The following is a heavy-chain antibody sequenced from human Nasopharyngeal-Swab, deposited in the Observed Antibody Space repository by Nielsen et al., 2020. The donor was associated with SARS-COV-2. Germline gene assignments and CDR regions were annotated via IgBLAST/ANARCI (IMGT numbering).Heavy chain of an antibody. Sequence: GGSLRLSCAASGFTFSSYAMSWVRQAPGKGLEWVSIISGNGDTTYYADSVKDRFTISRDNSKNTLYLQTNSLRVEDTAVYYCARDGLDYDFWSAYFMDVWGQGTTVTVSS. CDR2: ISGNGDTT. CDR3: ARDGLDYDFWSAYFMDV. J-gene: IGHJ6*02. CDR1: GFTFSSYA. V-gene: IGHV3-23*01. D-gene: IGHD3-3*01.